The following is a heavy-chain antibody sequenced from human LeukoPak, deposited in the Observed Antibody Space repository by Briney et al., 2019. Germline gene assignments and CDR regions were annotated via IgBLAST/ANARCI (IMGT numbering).Heavy chain of an antibody. V-gene: IGHV1-2*02. CDR1: GYTFTGYY. CDR2: INPNSGGT. J-gene: IGHJ6*03. CDR3: ARGIQLWLHTVYYYYYMDV. D-gene: IGHD5-18*01. Sequence: ASVKVSCKASGYTFTGYYMHWVRQAPGQGLGWMGWINPNSGGTNYAQKFQGRVTMTRDTSISTAYMELSRLRSDDTAVYYCARGIQLWLHTVYYYYYMDVWGKGTTVTVSS.